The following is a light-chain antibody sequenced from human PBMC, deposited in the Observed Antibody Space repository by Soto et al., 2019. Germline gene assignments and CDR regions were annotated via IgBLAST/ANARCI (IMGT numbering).Light chain of an antibody. J-gene: IGKJ1*01. CDR2: GAF. V-gene: IGKV3-15*01. CDR1: QSVSSN. CDR3: QQYNDWPLT. Sequence: EILMTQSPVTLSVSPGERATLSCRVSQSVSSNLAWYQQKPGQAPSLLIYGAFTRATGIPARFSGTGSGTAFTLTISSLQSEDFALYYCQQYNDWPLTFGQGTKVEI.